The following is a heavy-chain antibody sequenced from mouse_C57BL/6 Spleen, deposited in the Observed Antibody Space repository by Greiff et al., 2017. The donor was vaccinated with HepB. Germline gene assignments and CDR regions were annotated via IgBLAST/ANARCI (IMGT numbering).Heavy chain of an antibody. CDR1: GYAFSSSW. CDR2: IYPGDGDT. CDR3: ELGRLMDY. J-gene: IGHJ4*01. D-gene: IGHD4-1*01. V-gene: IGHV1-82*01. Sequence: QVQLQLSGPELVKPGASVKISCKASGYAFSSSWMNWVKQRPGKGLEWIGRIYPGDGDTNYNGKFKGKATLTADKSSSTAYMQLSSLTSEDSAVYFCELGRLMDYWGQGTSVTVSS.